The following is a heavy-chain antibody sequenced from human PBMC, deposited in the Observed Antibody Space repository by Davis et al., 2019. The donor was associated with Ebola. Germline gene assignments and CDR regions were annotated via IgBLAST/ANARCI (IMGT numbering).Heavy chain of an antibody. V-gene: IGHV4-4*07. Sequence: PSETLSLTCTVSGGSISSYYWSWIRQPAGKGLEWIGRIYTSGSTNYNPSLKSRVTMSVDTSKNQFSLKLSSVTAADTAVYYCARGVGGYSYGYYYYYYMDVWGKGTTVTGSS. CDR3: ARGVGGYSYGYYYYYYMDV. D-gene: IGHD5-18*01. J-gene: IGHJ6*03. CDR1: GGSISSYY. CDR2: IYTSGST.